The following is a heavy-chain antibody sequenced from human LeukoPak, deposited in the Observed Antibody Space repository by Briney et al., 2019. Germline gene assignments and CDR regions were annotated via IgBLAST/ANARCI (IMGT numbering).Heavy chain of an antibody. J-gene: IGHJ5*02. V-gene: IGHV4-59*01. D-gene: IGHD3-22*01. Sequence: SETLSLTCTVSGGSISSYYWSWIRQPPGKGLEWIGYIYYSGSTNYNPSLKSRVTISVDTSKNQFSLKLSSVTAADTAVYYCARVPGYYDSSGYYYSPWGQGTLVTVSS. CDR1: GGSISSYY. CDR2: IYYSGST. CDR3: ARVPGYYDSSGYYYSP.